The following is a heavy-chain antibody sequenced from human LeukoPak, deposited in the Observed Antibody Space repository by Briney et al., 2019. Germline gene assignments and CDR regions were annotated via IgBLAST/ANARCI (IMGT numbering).Heavy chain of an antibody. D-gene: IGHD2-8*01. Sequence: GRSLRLSCAASGFTFSSYTMHWVRQAPGKGLEWVAVISYDGSNKYYADSVKGQFTISRDNSKNTLYLQMNSLRAEDTAVYYCATYSSNNGREFQYWGQGTLVTVSS. J-gene: IGHJ1*01. CDR1: GFTFSSYT. CDR2: ISYDGSNK. V-gene: IGHV3-30-3*01. CDR3: ATYSSNNGREFQY.